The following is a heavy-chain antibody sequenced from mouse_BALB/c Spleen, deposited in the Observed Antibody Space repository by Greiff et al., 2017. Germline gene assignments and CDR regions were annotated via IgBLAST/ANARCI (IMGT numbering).Heavy chain of an antibody. D-gene: IGHD2-2*01. CDR1: GYTFSSYW. Sequence: VQLQQSGAELMKPGASVKISCKATGYTFSSYWIEWVKQRPGHGLEWIGEILPGSGSTNYNEKFKGKATFTADTSSNTAYMQLSSLTSEDSAVYYCARWGGYDGLDDWGQGTTLTVSS. J-gene: IGHJ2*01. V-gene: IGHV1-9*01. CDR3: ARWGGYDGLDD. CDR2: ILPGSGST.